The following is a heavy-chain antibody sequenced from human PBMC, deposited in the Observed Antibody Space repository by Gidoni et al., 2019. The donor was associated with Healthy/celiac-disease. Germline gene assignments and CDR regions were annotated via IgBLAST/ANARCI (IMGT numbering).Heavy chain of an antibody. J-gene: IGHJ5*02. D-gene: IGHD6-6*01. CDR1: GFSLRSYS. Sequence: EVQLVESGGGLVKPGGSLRLSWAASGFSLRSYSMNWVRQAPGKGLEWVSSISSSSSYIYYADSVKGRFTISRDNAKNSLYLQMNSLRAEDTAVYYCAREGSIAARPKYNWFDPWGQGTLVTVSS. CDR3: AREGSIAARPKYNWFDP. V-gene: IGHV3-21*01. CDR2: ISSSSSYI.